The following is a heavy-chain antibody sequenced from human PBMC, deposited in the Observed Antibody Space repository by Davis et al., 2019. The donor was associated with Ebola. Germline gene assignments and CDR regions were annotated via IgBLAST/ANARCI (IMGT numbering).Heavy chain of an antibody. J-gene: IGHJ4*02. CDR3: ARAQFPTTNDH. CDR1: GYTFNLYG. CDR2: ISAYNGNT. V-gene: IGHV1-18*01. Sequence: ASVKVSCKASGYTFNLYGISWVRQAPGQGLEWMGWISAYNGNTNYAQRFQDRVTMTTDTSTNTAYMEVGSLRSDDTAVYYCARAQFPTTNDHWGQGTLVTVSS. D-gene: IGHD5-12*01.